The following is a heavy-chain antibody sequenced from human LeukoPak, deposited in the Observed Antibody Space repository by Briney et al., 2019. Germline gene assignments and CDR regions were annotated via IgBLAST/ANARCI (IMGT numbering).Heavy chain of an antibody. CDR2: ISSNGGST. CDR3: ARDGHSSGWYGPHDAFDI. Sequence: GGSLRLSCAASGFTFSSYAMHWVRQAPGKGLEYVSAISSNGGSTYYANSVKGRFTISRDNSKNTLYLQMGSLRAEDMAVYYCARDGHSSGWYGPHDAFDIWGQGTMVTVSS. D-gene: IGHD6-19*01. J-gene: IGHJ3*02. CDR1: GFTFSSYA. V-gene: IGHV3-64*01.